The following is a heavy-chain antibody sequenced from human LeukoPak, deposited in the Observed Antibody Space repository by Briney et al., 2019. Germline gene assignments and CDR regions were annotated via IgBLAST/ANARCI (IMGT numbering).Heavy chain of an antibody. V-gene: IGHV3-30*19. D-gene: IGHD3-10*01. J-gene: IGHJ4*02. CDR2: ISYDGSNK. CDR3: ARAQWFGEFDYFDY. Sequence: GGSLRLSCEVSGFRLTTYGTHWVRQAPGKGLEWVAVISYDGSNKYYADSVKGRFTISRDNSKNTLYLQMNSLRAEDTAVYYCARAQWFGEFDYFDYWGQGTLVTVSS. CDR1: GFRLTTYG.